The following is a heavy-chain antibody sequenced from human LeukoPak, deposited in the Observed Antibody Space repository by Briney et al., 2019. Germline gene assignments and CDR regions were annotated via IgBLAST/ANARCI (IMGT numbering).Heavy chain of an antibody. CDR2: MYYSGST. CDR3: AGSATLMVFAY. D-gene: IGHD3-10*01. J-gene: IGHJ4*02. CDR1: GGSISSFS. Sequence: SETLSLTCTVSGGSISSFSWSWIRQPPGKGLEWIGYMYYSGSTNYNPSLKSRATISGDTSENHFSLKLSSVTAADTAVYYCAGSATLMVFAYWGQGTLVTVSS. V-gene: IGHV4-59*01.